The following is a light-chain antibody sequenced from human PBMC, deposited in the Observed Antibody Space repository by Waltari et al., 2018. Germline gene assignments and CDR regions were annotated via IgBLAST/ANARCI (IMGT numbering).Light chain of an antibody. CDR2: EGT. CDR3: CSYAGDSLWV. CDR1: SSDIGSYNL. J-gene: IGLJ3*02. Sequence: QSALTQPASVSGSPGQSITISCKGTSSDIGSYNLVSWYQQHPGKAPKVIIYEGTKRPAGLSNRFSGSKSGYTASLTVSGLQTEDESDYYCCSYAGDSLWVFGGGTKLTVL. V-gene: IGLV2-23*01.